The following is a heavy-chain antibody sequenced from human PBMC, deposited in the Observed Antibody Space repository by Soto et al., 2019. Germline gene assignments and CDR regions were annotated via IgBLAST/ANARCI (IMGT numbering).Heavy chain of an antibody. CDR3: ASTYYDFCSDYYYYYGMDV. J-gene: IGHJ6*02. CDR1: GGTFSSYA. V-gene: IGHV1-69*01. D-gene: IGHD3-3*01. CDR2: IIPIFGTA. Sequence: QVQLVQSGAEVKKPGSSVKVSCKASGGTFSSYAISWVRQAPGQGLEWMGGIIPIFGTANYAQKFQCRVTITADESTSTAYMELSSLRSEDTAVYDCASTYYDFCSDYYYYYGMDVWGQGTTGTVSS.